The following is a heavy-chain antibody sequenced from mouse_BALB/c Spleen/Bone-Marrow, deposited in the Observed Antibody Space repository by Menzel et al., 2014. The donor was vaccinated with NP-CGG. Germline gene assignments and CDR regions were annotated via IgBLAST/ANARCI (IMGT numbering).Heavy chain of an antibody. CDR3: SKDGGYDYSYYFDY. D-gene: IGHD2-4*01. J-gene: IGHJ2*01. Sequence: EVKLVESGGGLVNPGGSLKLSCAASGFTFSAYSMSWVRQTPEKRLEWVATISSGGHDTYYPDSVKGRFTISRDNAKNTLYLQMNSLESVDSAVYYCSKDGGYDYSYYFDYRGQGTTLTVSS. CDR2: ISSGGHDT. V-gene: IGHV5-6-4*01. CDR1: GFTFSAYS.